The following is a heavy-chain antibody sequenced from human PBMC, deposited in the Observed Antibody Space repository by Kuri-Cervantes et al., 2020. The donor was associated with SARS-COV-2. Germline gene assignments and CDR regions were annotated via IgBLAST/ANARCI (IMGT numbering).Heavy chain of an antibody. CDR3: ARARVGVLDF. D-gene: IGHD2-8*01. CDR1: EFTFNTCA. Sequence: GESLKISCAASEFTFNTCAMHWVRQAPGKGLEWVTMISSDGRNKNYADSVKGRFTISRDNSKSTLYLQINSLRTEDTAIFYCARARVGVLDFWGQGALVTVSS. V-gene: IGHV3-30*04. CDR2: ISSDGRNK. J-gene: IGHJ4*02.